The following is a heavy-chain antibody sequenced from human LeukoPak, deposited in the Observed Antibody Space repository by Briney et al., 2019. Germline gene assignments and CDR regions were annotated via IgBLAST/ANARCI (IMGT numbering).Heavy chain of an antibody. V-gene: IGHV3-7*01. CDR3: ARDGGPFDY. Sequence: PGGSLRLSCAASGFTFRSYWMSWVRQAPGKGLEWVANIKQDGSEKYYVDSVEGRFTISRDNAKNSVYLQMNSLRAEDTAVYYCARDGGPFDYWGQGTLVTVSS. J-gene: IGHJ4*02. CDR2: IKQDGSEK. CDR1: GFTFRSYW. D-gene: IGHD2-15*01.